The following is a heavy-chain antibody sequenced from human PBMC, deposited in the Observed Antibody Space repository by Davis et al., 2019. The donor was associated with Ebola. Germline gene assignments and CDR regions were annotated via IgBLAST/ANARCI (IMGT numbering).Heavy chain of an antibody. CDR1: GFRFSKYG. J-gene: IGHJ4*02. Sequence: PGGSLRLSCAVSGFRFSKYGMHWVRQAPGKGLEWVAVISNDGTNTDYGDSVKGRITVSRDNSKNTMYLQMNSLRSDDTAVYWCAKEASGSGGYGGAFVDWGQGTVVTVSS. V-gene: IGHV3-30*18. CDR2: ISNDGTNT. CDR3: AKEASGSGGYGGAFVD. D-gene: IGHD3-10*01.